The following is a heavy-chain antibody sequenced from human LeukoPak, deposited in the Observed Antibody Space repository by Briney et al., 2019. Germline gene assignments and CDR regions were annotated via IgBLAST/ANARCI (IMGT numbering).Heavy chain of an antibody. Sequence: AAVKVSYKASGDTFITYAMHWVRHAPGQSLEGMGWINAGNGNIKYSQKFQDRVTISTDTTASTAYPELRSLRSEDTAVYYCAPGGRLLYHDHSGQGALVPVSS. V-gene: IGHV1-3*01. D-gene: IGHD2-2*01. CDR2: INAGNGNI. J-gene: IGHJ4*02. CDR1: GDTFITYA. CDR3: APGGRLLYHDH.